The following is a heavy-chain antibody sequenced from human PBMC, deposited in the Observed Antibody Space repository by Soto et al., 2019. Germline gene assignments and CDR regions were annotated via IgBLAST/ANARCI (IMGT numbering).Heavy chain of an antibody. V-gene: IGHV1-46*01. CDR3: ARGDEYSKTVHYYGMDV. D-gene: IGHD4-4*01. CDR1: GYTFTSYY. Sequence: ASVKVSCKASGYTFTSYYIHWVRQAPGQGLEWMGIINPSGGSTGYAQKFQGRVTMTTDTSTSTVYMELSSLRSEDTAVYYCARGDEYSKTVHYYGMDVWGQGTTVTVSS. CDR2: INPSGGST. J-gene: IGHJ6*02.